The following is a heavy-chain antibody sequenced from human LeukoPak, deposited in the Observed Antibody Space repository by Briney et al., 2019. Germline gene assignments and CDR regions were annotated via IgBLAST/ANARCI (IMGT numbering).Heavy chain of an antibody. J-gene: IGHJ4*02. D-gene: IGHD3-22*01. CDR1: GFTFSSYA. V-gene: IGHV3-23*01. CDR2: ISGSGGST. Sequence: PGESLRLSCAASGFTFSSYAMSWVRQAPGKGLEWVSAISGSGGSTYYADSVKGRFTISRDNSKNTLYLQMNSLRAEDTAVYYCAKDYCDSSGYWYYFDYWGQGILVTVSS. CDR3: AKDYCDSSGYWYYFDY.